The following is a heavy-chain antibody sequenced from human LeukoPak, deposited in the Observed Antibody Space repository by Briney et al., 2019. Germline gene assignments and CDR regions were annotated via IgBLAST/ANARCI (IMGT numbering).Heavy chain of an antibody. CDR2: ISAYNGNT. CDR3: ARAEQWLVQPVDY. J-gene: IGHJ4*02. Sequence: ASVKVSCKASGGTFSSYAISWVRQAPGQGLEWMGWISAYNGNTNYAQKLQGRVTMTTGTSTSTAYMELRSLRSDDTAVYYCARAEQWLVQPVDYWGQGTLVTVSS. V-gene: IGHV1-18*01. D-gene: IGHD6-19*01. CDR1: GGTFSSYA.